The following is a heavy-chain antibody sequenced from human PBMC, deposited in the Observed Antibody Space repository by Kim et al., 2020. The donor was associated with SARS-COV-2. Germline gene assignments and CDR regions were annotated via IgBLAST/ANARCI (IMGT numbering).Heavy chain of an antibody. CDR2: INPSGGST. J-gene: IGHJ5*02. CDR1: GYTFTSYY. D-gene: IGHD6-13*01. V-gene: IGHV1-46*01. CDR3: ASAFWGRIAAAGTVHAGEFDP. Sequence: ASVKVSCKASGYTFTSYYMHWVRQAPGQGLEWMGIINPSGGSTSYAQKFQGRVTMTRDTSTSTVYMELSSLRSEDTAVYYCASAFWGRIAAAGTVHAGEFDPWGQGTLVTVSS.